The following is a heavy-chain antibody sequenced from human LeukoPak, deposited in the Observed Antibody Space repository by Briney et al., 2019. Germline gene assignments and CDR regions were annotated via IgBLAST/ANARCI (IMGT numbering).Heavy chain of an antibody. J-gene: IGHJ4*02. Sequence: ASVKVSCKASGYTFTNYDINWVRQATGQGLEWMGWMNPNSGNTGYAQKFQGRVTITADESTSTAYMELSSLRSEDTAVYYCARVGYDFWSGYHSAHFDYWGQGTLVTVSS. V-gene: IGHV1-8*03. CDR2: MNPNSGNT. D-gene: IGHD3-3*01. CDR1: GYTFTNYD. CDR3: ARVGYDFWSGYHSAHFDY.